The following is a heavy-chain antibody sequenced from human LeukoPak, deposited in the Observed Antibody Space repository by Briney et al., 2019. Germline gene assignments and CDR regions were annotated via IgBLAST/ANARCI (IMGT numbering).Heavy chain of an antibody. D-gene: IGHD1-7*01. CDR1: GFTFSSYA. Sequence: PGGSLRLSCAASGFTFSSYAMSWVHQAPGKGLEWVSTISGSGGSTYYADSVKGRFTISRDNSKNTLYLQMNSLRAEDTAVYYCARTTENWGYYYYGMDVWGQGTTVTVSS. V-gene: IGHV3-23*01. CDR3: ARTTENWGYYYYGMDV. J-gene: IGHJ6*02. CDR2: ISGSGGST.